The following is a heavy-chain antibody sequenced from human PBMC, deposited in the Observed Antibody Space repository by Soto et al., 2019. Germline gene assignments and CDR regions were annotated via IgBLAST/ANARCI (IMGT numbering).Heavy chain of an antibody. CDR1: PFTFSSYA. V-gene: IGHV3-23*01. CDR2: ISGSGGST. CDR3: AKGRPSGITMIVVVITGYFDY. Sequence: PGGSLRLSCAASPFTFSSYAMSCVRQAPGKGLEWGSAISGSGGSTYYADSVKGRFTISRDNSKNTLYLQMNSLRAEDTAVYYCAKGRPSGITMIVVVITGYFDYWGQGTLVTVSS. J-gene: IGHJ4*02. D-gene: IGHD3-22*01.